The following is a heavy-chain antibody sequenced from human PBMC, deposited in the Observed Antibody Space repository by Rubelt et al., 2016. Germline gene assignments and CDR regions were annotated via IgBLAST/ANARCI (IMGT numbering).Heavy chain of an antibody. D-gene: IGHD3-22*01. CDR2: ISAYNGNT. J-gene: IGHJ3*02. Sequence: QVQLVQSGAEVKKPGASVKVSCKASGYTFTSYGISWVRQAPGQGLEWMGWISAYNGNTNFAQKLQGRVPMTTGTSTSTAYMELRSLRSDDAAVYYCAKYYYDSSGYYLGIWGQGTMVTVSS. V-gene: IGHV1-18*01. CDR1: GYTFTSYG. CDR3: AKYYYDSSGYYLGI.